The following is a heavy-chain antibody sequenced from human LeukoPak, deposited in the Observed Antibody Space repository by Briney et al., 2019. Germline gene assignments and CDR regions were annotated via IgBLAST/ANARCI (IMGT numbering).Heavy chain of an antibody. J-gene: IGHJ4*02. CDR3: ARGGIRTAASKFDY. CDR1: GYTFTGYY. D-gene: IGHD6-13*01. Sequence: VASVKVSCKASGYTFTGYYLHWVRQAPGQGLEWMGWINPNSGGTKYAQKFEGRVTMTRDTSISTAYMELSRVTSDDTAVYYCARGGIRTAASKFDYWGQGTLVTVSS. CDR2: INPNSGGT. V-gene: IGHV1-2*02.